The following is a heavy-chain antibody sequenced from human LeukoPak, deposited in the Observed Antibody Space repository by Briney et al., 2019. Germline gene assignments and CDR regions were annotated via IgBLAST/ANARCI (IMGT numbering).Heavy chain of an antibody. CDR1: GFTFSSYG. V-gene: IGHV3-7*01. CDR2: IKQDGSEK. CDR3: ARENNYGSGSYYKMLGAFDI. J-gene: IGHJ3*02. Sequence: GGSLRLSCAASGFTFSSYGMNWVRQAPGKGLEWVANIKQDGSEKYYVDSVKGRFTISRDNAKNTLYLQMNSLRAEDTAVYYCARENNYGSGSYYKMLGAFDIWGQWTMVTVSS. D-gene: IGHD3-10*01.